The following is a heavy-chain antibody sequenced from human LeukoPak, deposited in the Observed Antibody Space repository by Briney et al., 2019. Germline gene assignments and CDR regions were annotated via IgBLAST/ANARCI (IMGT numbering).Heavy chain of an antibody. Sequence: SXXXXXXTFXXXXISWXXXAPGXXLEWXXRIIPILGIANYAQKFQGRVTITADKSTSTAYMELSSLRSEDTAVYYCASFEMATFKNGMDVWGQGTTVTVSS. J-gene: IGHJ6*02. V-gene: IGHV1-69*02. CDR3: ASFEMATFKNGMDV. CDR1: XXTFXXXX. CDR2: IIPILGIA. D-gene: IGHD5-24*01.